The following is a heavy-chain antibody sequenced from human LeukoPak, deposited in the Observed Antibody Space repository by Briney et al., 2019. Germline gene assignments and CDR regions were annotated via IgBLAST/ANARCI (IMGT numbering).Heavy chain of an antibody. D-gene: IGHD4-23*01. CDR2: IYHSGST. J-gene: IGHJ4*02. CDR3: AREVPLDYGGNGDIDY. V-gene: IGHV4-38-2*02. Sequence: PSETLSLTCTVSGYSISSGYYWGWIRQPPGKGLEWIGSIYHSGSTYYNPSLKSRVTISVDTSNNQFSLKLSSVTAADTAVYYCAREVPLDYGGNGDIDYWGQGTLVTVSS. CDR1: GYSISSGYY.